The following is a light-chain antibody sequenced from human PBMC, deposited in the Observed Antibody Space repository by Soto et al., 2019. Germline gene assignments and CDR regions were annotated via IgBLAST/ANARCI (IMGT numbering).Light chain of an antibody. CDR3: SSYAGSTPLKV. CDR2: EVT. V-gene: IGLV2-8*01. Sequence: QSVLTQPPSASGSPGQSVTISCTGTSSDVGGYNYVSWYQQHPGKAPKLMIYEVTKRPSGVPDRFSGSKSGNTASLTVSGLQAEDEADYYCSSYAGSTPLKVFGAGTKVTVL. J-gene: IGLJ1*01. CDR1: SSDVGGYNY.